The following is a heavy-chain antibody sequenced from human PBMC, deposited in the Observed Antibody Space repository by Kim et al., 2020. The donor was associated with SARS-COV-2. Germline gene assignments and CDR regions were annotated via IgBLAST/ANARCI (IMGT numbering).Heavy chain of an antibody. D-gene: IGHD3-3*01. V-gene: IGHV1-18*01. Sequence: ASVKVSCKASGYTFTSYGISWVRQAPGQGLEWMGWISAYNGNTNYAQKLQGRVTMTTDTSTSTAYMELRSLRSDDTAVYYCARVPHDNYDFWSGYYYYYGMDVWGQGTTVTVSS. CDR2: ISAYNGNT. CDR3: ARVPHDNYDFWSGYYYYYGMDV. CDR1: GYTFTSYG. J-gene: IGHJ6*02.